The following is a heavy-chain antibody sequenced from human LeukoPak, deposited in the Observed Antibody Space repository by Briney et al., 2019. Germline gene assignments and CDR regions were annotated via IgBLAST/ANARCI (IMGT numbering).Heavy chain of an antibody. J-gene: IGHJ4*02. D-gene: IGHD3-3*01. CDR2: INTYNGNT. CDR1: GYTFNSYV. Sequence: ASVKVSCKASGYTFNSYVISWVRQAPGQGLEWMGWINTYNGNTNYAQKLQGRVTMTTDTSTSTAYMELRSLRSDDGAMYYCARTRAGDFWSGYYGIDYWGQGTLVTVSS. CDR3: ARTRAGDFWSGYYGIDY. V-gene: IGHV1-18*01.